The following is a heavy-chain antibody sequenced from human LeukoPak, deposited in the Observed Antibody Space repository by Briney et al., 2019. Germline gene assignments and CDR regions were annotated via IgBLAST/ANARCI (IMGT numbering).Heavy chain of an antibody. CDR1: GGSFSGYY. CDR3: ARRKEGVRYFDWLPHRDAYYYYYMDV. CDR2: INHSGST. V-gene: IGHV4-34*01. Sequence: PSETLSLTCAVYGGSFSGYYWSWIRQPPGKGLEWIGEINHSGSTNYNPSLKSRVTISVDTSKNQFSLKLSSVTAADTAVYYCARRKEGVRYFDWLPHRDAYYYYYMDVWGKGTTVTISS. J-gene: IGHJ6*03. D-gene: IGHD3-9*01.